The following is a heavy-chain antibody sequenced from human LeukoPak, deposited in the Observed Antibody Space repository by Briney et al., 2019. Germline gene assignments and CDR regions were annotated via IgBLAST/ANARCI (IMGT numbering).Heavy chain of an antibody. CDR1: GFPFSSHG. Sequence: GGSLRLSCAGSGFPFSSHGMSWVRQAPGRGLEWVANIKQDGSEKFYVDSVKGRFTISRDNAKNSLYLQMNSLRAEDMALYYCAKDIRAERSSQTSHFDYWGQGTPVTVSS. CDR3: AKDIRAERSSQTSHFDY. J-gene: IGHJ4*02. CDR2: IKQDGSEK. V-gene: IGHV3-7*03. D-gene: IGHD6-6*01.